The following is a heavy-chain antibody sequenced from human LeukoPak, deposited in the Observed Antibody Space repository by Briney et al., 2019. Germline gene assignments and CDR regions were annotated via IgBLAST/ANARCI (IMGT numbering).Heavy chain of an antibody. V-gene: IGHV4-59*01. D-gene: IGHD3-10*01. CDR2: IYYSGST. CDR3: AREVSMVRGDSNAFDI. J-gene: IGHJ3*02. CDR1: GGSFSGYY. Sequence: PSETLSLTCAVYGGSFSGYYWSWIRQPPGKGLEWIGYIYYSGSTNYNPSLKSRVTISVDTSKNQFSLKLSSVTAADTAVYYCAREVSMVRGDSNAFDIWGQGTMVTVSS.